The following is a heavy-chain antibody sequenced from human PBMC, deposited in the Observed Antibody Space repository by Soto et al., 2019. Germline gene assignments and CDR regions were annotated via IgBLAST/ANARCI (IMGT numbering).Heavy chain of an antibody. J-gene: IGHJ4*02. D-gene: IGHD3-22*01. CDR2: IHYSGST. CDR3: AAHDSGGYYAEY. Sequence: QLPLQESGPGLVKPSETLSLTCTVSGDSVTISDYYWGWIRQPPGKGLEWIGSIHYSGSTYYNPSLTSRVTISGDTSKKQFSLKLTSVTAADAAVYYCAAHDSGGYYAEYWGQGTLVTVSA. V-gene: IGHV4-39*01. CDR1: GDSVTISDYY.